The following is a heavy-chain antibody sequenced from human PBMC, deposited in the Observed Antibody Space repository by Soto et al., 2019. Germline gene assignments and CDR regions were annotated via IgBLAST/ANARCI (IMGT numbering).Heavy chain of an antibody. D-gene: IGHD3-16*01. CDR1: GYTFTTYG. CDR3: ARDPYLGDHQY. CDR2: ISAYSGKT. Sequence: QVQLVQSGGEVKKAAASVKVSCKTSGYTFTTYGISWVRQAPGQGLEWVGWISAYSGKTHYAQKFQGKVTMTTDTSANTAYLELRSLRSDDTAVYYCARDPYLGDHQYWGQGTLVTVSS. V-gene: IGHV1-18*01. J-gene: IGHJ4*02.